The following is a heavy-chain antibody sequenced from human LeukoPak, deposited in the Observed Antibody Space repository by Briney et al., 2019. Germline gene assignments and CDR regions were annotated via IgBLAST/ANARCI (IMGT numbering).Heavy chain of an antibody. Sequence: ASVKVSCKASGYTFTADYMHWVRQAPGQGPEWMGWTNPNNGGTNYAQKFQGRVTLTRDTSISTAYMELSRLNSDDTAVYFCARDRGGPSGNYFASWGQGTLVTVSS. CDR1: GYTFTADY. V-gene: IGHV1-2*02. CDR2: TNPNNGGT. D-gene: IGHD3-10*01. J-gene: IGHJ4*02. CDR3: ARDRGGPSGNYFAS.